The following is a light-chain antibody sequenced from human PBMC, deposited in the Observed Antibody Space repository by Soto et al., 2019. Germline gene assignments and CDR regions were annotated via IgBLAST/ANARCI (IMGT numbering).Light chain of an antibody. Sequence: QSALTQPACVSGSPGQSITISCTGTSSDVGSYNLVSWYQQHPGKAPKLMIYEVSKRPSGGSNRFSGSKSGNTASLTISGLQAEDEADYYCCSYAGSSTGVFGGGTKLTVL. CDR2: EVS. CDR1: SSDVGSYNL. CDR3: CSYAGSSTGV. V-gene: IGLV2-23*02. J-gene: IGLJ2*01.